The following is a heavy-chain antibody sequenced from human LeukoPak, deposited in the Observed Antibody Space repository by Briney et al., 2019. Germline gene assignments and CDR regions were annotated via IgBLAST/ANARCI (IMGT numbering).Heavy chain of an antibody. Sequence: PGGSLRLSCAASGFTVSSNYMSWVRQAPGKGLEWVSLIYSGGSTYYADSVKGRFTISRDNSKNTLYLQMNSLRAEDTAVYYCAREILVVAAGGGFDYWGQGTLVTVSS. CDR3: AREILVVAAGGGFDY. J-gene: IGHJ4*02. V-gene: IGHV3-66*01. CDR1: GFTVSSNY. D-gene: IGHD2-15*01. CDR2: IYSGGST.